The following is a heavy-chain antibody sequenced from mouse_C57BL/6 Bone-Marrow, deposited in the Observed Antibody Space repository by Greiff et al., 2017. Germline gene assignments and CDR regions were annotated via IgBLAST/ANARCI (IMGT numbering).Heavy chain of an antibody. D-gene: IGHD1-1*01. CDR2: INPYNGGT. Sequence: EVQLQQSGPVLVKPGASVKMSCKASGYTFTDYYMNWVKQSHGKSLEWIGVINPYNGGTSYNQKFKGKATLTGDKTSSTAYMELNRLTSEDSEVYYCSRWEFYYYGSGYFDYWGQGTTLTVSS. CDR1: GYTFTDYY. V-gene: IGHV1-19*01. CDR3: SRWEFYYYGSGYFDY. J-gene: IGHJ2*01.